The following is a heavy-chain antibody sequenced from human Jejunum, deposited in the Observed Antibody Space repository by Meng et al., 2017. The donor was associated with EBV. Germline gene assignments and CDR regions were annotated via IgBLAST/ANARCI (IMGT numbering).Heavy chain of an antibody. CDR2: ISYDGSDE. Sequence: QWLLGEVGGVAGHAGRSLRLSCAASGFTFSNNAMQWGRQAPGKGLEWWAIISYDGSDEYYADSVKGRFTISRDSSESTLYLKMNNLRAEDTAIYYCARERRCYYAEHWGQGTLVTVSS. V-gene: IGHV3-30*04. CDR3: ARERRCYYAEH. J-gene: IGHJ1*01. D-gene: IGHD1-26*01. CDR1: GFTFSNNA.